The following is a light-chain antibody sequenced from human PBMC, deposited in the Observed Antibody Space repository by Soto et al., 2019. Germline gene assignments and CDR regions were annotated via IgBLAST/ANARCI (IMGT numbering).Light chain of an antibody. CDR3: QQFNSYLLT. CDR1: QGISSA. J-gene: IGKJ4*01. Sequence: IQLTQSPSSLSESVGDRVTITCRSSQGISSALAWYQQKPGKAPKLLIYDASSLESGVPSRFSGSGSGTDFTLNISSLQPEDFATYHCQQFNSYLLTFGGGTKVEIK. V-gene: IGKV1-13*02. CDR2: DAS.